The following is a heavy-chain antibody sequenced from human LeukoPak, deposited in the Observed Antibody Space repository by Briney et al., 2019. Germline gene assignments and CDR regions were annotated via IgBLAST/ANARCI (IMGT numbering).Heavy chain of an antibody. V-gene: IGHV4-4*07. Sequence: SETLSLTCTVSGGSISSYYWSWIRQPAGKGLEWIGHIYNSGSTNNNPSLKGRVTMSVATSKNQFSLPLSSVTAADTAVYYCARSAFLVTAPGLYYFDYWGQGTLVAVSS. CDR1: GGSISSYY. CDR2: IYNSGST. J-gene: IGHJ4*02. D-gene: IGHD3/OR15-3a*01. CDR3: ARSAFLVTAPGLYYFDY.